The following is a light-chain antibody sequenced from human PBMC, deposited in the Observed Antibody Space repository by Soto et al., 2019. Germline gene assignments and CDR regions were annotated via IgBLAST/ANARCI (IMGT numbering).Light chain of an antibody. CDR1: QSVNTF. J-gene: IGKJ4*01. Sequence: EILLTHSPATLSSSPVEIATLSFSASQSVNTFLALYQQRAGQAPRLVIYDASTRATGIPARFSFTGSVTDITLTISSLEPEDFAVYYCQKRENWPLNFGGGTKVDIK. CDR3: QKRENWPLN. CDR2: DAS. V-gene: IGKV3-11*01.